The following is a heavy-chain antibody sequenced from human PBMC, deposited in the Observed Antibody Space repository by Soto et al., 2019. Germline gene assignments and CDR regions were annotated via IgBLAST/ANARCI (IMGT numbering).Heavy chain of an antibody. D-gene: IGHD3-10*02. CDR1: GFTFSSYW. J-gene: IGHJ4*02. Sequence: GGSLRLSCAASGFTFSSYWMSWVRQAPGKGLEWVANIKQDGSDTFYADSVKGRFTISRDNSMNTLFLHMSNLRAEDTAMYYCTIVRVADSALDHWGQGTLVTVSS. V-gene: IGHV3-7*01. CDR2: IKQDGSDT. CDR3: TIVRVADSALDH.